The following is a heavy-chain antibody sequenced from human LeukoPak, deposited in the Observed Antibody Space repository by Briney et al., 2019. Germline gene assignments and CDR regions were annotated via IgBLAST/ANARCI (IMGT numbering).Heavy chain of an antibody. J-gene: IGHJ4*02. Sequence: PSETLSLTCTVSGDSISSSSYYWVWLRQPPGKGLEWIATIYYSGSTYYNPSLKSRVTISADTSKNQFSLKLSSVTAADTAVYYCARSIVVVVPATYDYWGQGTLVTVSS. CDR3: ARSIVVVVPATYDY. CDR1: GDSISSSSYY. V-gene: IGHV4-39*01. CDR2: IYYSGST. D-gene: IGHD2-15*01.